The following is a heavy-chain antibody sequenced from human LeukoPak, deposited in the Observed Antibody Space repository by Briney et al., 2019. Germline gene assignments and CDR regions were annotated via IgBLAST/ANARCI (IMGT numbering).Heavy chain of an antibody. D-gene: IGHD3-10*02. CDR3: AELGITMIGGV. CDR1: GFTFSSYE. J-gene: IGHJ6*04. V-gene: IGHV3-48*03. Sequence: GGSLRLSYAASGFTFSSYEMNWVRQAPGKGLEWVSYISSSGSTIYYADSVKGRFTISRDNAKNSLYLQMNSLRAEDTAVYYCAELGITMIGGVWGKGTTVTISS. CDR2: ISSSGSTI.